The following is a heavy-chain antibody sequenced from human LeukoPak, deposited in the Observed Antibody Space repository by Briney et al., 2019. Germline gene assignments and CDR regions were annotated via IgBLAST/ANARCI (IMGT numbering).Heavy chain of an antibody. CDR2: IYYTGST. J-gene: IGHJ4*02. V-gene: IGHV4-59*12. Sequence: PSETLSLTCTVSGGSISTDYWSWIRQPPGKGLEWIGYIYYTGSTYYNPSLKSRVTISVDTSKNQFSLKLSSVTAADTAVYYCARDLAAAGISDYWGQGTLVTVSS. D-gene: IGHD6-13*01. CDR3: ARDLAAAGISDY. CDR1: GGSISTDY.